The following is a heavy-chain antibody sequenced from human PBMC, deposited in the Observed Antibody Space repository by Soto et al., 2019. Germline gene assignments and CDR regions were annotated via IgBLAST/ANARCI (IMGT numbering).Heavy chain of an antibody. CDR2: SSNSGSFT. CDR3: VRSGDNYNLLDY. V-gene: IGHV3-11*06. CDR1: GFTFSDDY. Sequence: GGSLRLSCAASGFTFSDDYMSWIRQAPGKGLEWIGYSSNSGSFTRYADSVKGRFSISRDNAKNSLYLQINSLRGDDTAIYYCVRSGDNYNLLDYWGQGT. J-gene: IGHJ4*02. D-gene: IGHD1-1*01.